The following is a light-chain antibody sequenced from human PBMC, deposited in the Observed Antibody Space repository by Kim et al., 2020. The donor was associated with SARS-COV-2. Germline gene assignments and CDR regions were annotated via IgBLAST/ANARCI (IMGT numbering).Light chain of an antibody. CDR1: QGTSSY. V-gene: IGKV1-9*01. CDR3: QQPNSYPLT. CDR2: AAS. Sequence: IQLTQSPSSLSASVGDRVTITCRASQGTSSYLAWYQQKPGKAPKLLIYAASTLQSGVPSRFGGSGSGTDFTLTISSLQPEDFATYYCQQPNSYPLTFGGGTKVDIK. J-gene: IGKJ4*01.